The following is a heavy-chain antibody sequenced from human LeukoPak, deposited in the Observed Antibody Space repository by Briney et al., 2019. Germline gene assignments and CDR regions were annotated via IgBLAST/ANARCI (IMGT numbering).Heavy chain of an antibody. J-gene: IGHJ4*02. CDR2: MNPNSGNT. CDR1: GYTFTSYD. CDR3: ASPRGDSSVFLGY. Sequence: GASVKVSCKASGYTFTSYDINWVRPATGQGLEWMGWMNPNSGNTGYAQKFQGRVTMTRNTSISTAYMELSSLRSEDTAVCYCASPRGDSSVFLGYWGQGTLVTVSS. V-gene: IGHV1-8*01. D-gene: IGHD3-22*01.